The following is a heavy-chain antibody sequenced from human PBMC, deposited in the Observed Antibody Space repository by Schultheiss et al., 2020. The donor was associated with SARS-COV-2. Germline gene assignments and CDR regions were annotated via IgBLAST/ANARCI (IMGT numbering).Heavy chain of an antibody. CDR1: GFTFSSYA. CDR2: ISYDGSHK. D-gene: IGHD6-19*01. Sequence: GGSLRLSCAASGFTFSSYAMHWVRQAPGKGLEWVAVISYDGSHKYYADSVKGRFTISRDNSRNMLFLQMNSLRAEDTAVYYCARLNWPREAVAVYYFDYWGQGTLVTVSS. J-gene: IGHJ4*02. V-gene: IGHV3-30*07. CDR3: ARLNWPREAVAVYYFDY.